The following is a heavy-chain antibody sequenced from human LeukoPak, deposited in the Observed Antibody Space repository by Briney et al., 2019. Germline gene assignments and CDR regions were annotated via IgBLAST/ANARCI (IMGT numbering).Heavy chain of an antibody. CDR1: GGSISSYY. V-gene: IGHV4-4*07. Sequence: NPSETLSLTCTVSGGSISSYYWSWVRQPAGKGLEWIGRIYTSGSTNYNPSLKSRVTLSVDTSKNQFSLKLSSVTAADTAVYYCARELKPGMPAPYNWFDPWGQGTLVTVSS. CDR2: IYTSGST. D-gene: IGHD2-2*01. J-gene: IGHJ5*02. CDR3: ARELKPGMPAPYNWFDP.